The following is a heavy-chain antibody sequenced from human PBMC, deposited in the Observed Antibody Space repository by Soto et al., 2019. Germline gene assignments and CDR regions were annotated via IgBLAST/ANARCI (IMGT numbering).Heavy chain of an antibody. J-gene: IGHJ4*02. D-gene: IGHD2-2*01. Sequence: PGGSLRLSCAASGFTFSNAWMNWVRQAPGKGLEWVGRIKSKTDGGTTDYAAPVKGRFTISRDDSKNTLYLQMNSLKTEDTAVYYCTTTIVVVPAADFDYWGQGTLVTVSS. CDR2: IKSKTDGGTT. CDR3: TTTIVVVPAADFDY. CDR1: GFTFSNAW. V-gene: IGHV3-15*07.